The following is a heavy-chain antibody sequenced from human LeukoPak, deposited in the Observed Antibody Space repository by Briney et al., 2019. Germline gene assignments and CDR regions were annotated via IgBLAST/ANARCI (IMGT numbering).Heavy chain of an antibody. J-gene: IGHJ4*02. CDR3: VRQSSSYYYFDY. CDR2: IHPGDSDT. Sequence: GESLKISCEASGYSFTNYWTGWVRQMPGKGLEWMGTIHPGDSDTRYSPSFQGQVTISADKSISIAYLQWSSLKASDTAMYYCVRQSSSYYYFDYWGQGTLVTVSS. V-gene: IGHV5-51*01. D-gene: IGHD6-13*01. CDR1: GYSFTNYW.